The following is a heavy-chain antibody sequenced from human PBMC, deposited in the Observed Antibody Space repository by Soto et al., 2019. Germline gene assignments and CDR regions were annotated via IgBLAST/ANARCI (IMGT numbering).Heavy chain of an antibody. CDR3: ARVFSTNYDN. J-gene: IGHJ4*02. CDR1: GFTFSTYA. D-gene: IGHD2-8*01. Sequence: TGGSLRLSCAASGFTFSTYAMNWVRQAPGKGLEWVSALTDSGGRTYYAESVKGRFTISRDNSRNTLSLQMNGLRVEDTAIYYCARVFSTNYDNWGQGTLVTVSS. CDR2: LTDSGGRT. V-gene: IGHV3-23*01.